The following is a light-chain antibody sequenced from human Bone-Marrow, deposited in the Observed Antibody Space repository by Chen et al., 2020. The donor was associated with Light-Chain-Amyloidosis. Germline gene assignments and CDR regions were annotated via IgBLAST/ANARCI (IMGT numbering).Light chain of an antibody. CDR3: SSYTITNTLV. CDR1: SSDVGGDNH. CDR2: EVT. J-gene: IGLJ1*01. Sequence: QSALTQPASGAGSPGQSLPIPCPGTSSDVGGDNHVSWYQQHPDKAPKLMIYEVTNRPSWVPDRFSGSKSDNTASLTISGLQTEDEADYFCSSYTITNTLVFGSGTRVTVL. V-gene: IGLV2-14*01.